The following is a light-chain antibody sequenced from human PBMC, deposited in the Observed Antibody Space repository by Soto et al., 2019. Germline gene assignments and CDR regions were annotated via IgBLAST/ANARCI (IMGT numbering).Light chain of an antibody. CDR1: QSVSSSY. Sequence: EIVLTQSPGTLSLSPGERATLSCRASQSVSSSYLAWNQQTPGQAPRLLIYGASIRATGIPDRFSGSGSGTDFTLTISRLEPEDFAVYYCQQYGSSPYTFGQGTKLEIK. CDR3: QQYGSSPYT. J-gene: IGKJ2*01. CDR2: GAS. V-gene: IGKV3-20*01.